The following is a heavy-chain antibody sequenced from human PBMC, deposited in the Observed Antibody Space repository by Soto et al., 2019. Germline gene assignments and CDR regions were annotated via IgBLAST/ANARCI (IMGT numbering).Heavy chain of an antibody. J-gene: IGHJ6*02. CDR1: GFTFSSYA. V-gene: IGHV3-23*01. Sequence: EVQLLESGGGLVQPGGSLRLSCAASGFTFSSYAMKWVRQAPGKGLEWVSLIGGSGTPTYYADSVKGRFTISRDNSGNKLFLEMYSLRAEDTAVYYCARYIPGVRYYGMDVWGQGTTVTVSS. D-gene: IGHD2-2*01. CDR3: ARYIPGVRYYGMDV. CDR2: IGGSGTPT.